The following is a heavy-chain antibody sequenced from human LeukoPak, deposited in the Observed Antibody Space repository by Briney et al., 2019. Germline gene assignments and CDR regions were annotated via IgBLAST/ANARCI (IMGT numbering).Heavy chain of an antibody. CDR2: IYPRDSDT. CDR3: ARTAHEYQVPWGFDP. Sequence: GESLKISCKASGYSFPDYWIGWVRQMPGEGLELMGIIYPRDSDTRYSPSFQGQVTISADRSTNTAYLQWTSLKASDSGIYYCARTAHEYQVPWGFDPWGRGTLVTVSS. D-gene: IGHD6-6*01. J-gene: IGHJ5*02. V-gene: IGHV5-51*01. CDR1: GYSFPDYW.